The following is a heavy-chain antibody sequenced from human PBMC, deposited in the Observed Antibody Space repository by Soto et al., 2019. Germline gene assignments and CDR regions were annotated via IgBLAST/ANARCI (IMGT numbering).Heavy chain of an antibody. J-gene: IGHJ4*02. CDR1: GGSFSGYY. V-gene: IGHV4-34*01. CDR2: INHSGST. Sequence: SETLSLTCAVYGGSFSGYYWSWIRQPPGKGLEWIGEINHSGSTNYNPSLKSRVTISVDTSKNQFSLKLSSVTAADTAVYYCARGRESDYDFWSGYYKEENYFDYWGQGTLVTVSS. CDR3: ARGRESDYDFWSGYYKEENYFDY. D-gene: IGHD3-3*01.